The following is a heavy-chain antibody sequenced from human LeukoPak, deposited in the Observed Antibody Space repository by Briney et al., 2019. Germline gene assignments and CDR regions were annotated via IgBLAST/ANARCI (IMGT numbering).Heavy chain of an antibody. Sequence: NSSETLSLTCTVSGGSISSSSYYWGWIRQPPGKGLEWIGSIYYSGSTYYNPSLKSRVTISVDTSKNQFSLKLSSVTAADTAVYYCARDVYYYDSSAYFTFDYWGQGTLVTVSS. CDR2: IYYSGST. CDR1: GGSISSSSYY. V-gene: IGHV4-39*07. CDR3: ARDVYYYDSSAYFTFDY. D-gene: IGHD3-22*01. J-gene: IGHJ4*02.